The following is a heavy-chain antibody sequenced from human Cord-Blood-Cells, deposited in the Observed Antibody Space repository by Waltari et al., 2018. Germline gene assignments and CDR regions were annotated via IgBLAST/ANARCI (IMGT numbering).Heavy chain of an antibody. CDR3: ARSPMYSSGWLNY. CDR2: IKQDGSEK. CDR1: GFTFSSYW. J-gene: IGHJ4*02. Sequence: EVQLVESGGGLVQPGGSLRLSCAASGFTFSSYWMSWVRQTPGKGLEWVANIKQDGSEKYYVDSVKGRFTISRDNAKNSLYLQMNSLRAEDTAVYYCARSPMYSSGWLNYWGQGTLVTVSS. V-gene: IGHV3-7*01. D-gene: IGHD6-19*01.